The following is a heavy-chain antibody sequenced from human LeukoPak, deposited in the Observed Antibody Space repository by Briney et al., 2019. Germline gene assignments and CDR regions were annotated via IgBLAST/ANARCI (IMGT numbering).Heavy chain of an antibody. D-gene: IGHD2-15*01. CDR1: GGSISSYY. CDR2: IYYSGST. CDR3: AGRLGYCSGGSCYGFDY. J-gene: IGHJ4*02. V-gene: IGHV4-59*01. Sequence: PSETLSLTCTVSGGSISSYYWSWIRQPPGKGLEWIGYIYYSGSTNYNPSLKSRVTISVDTSKNQFSLKLSSVTAADTAVYYCAGRLGYCSGGSCYGFDYWGQGTLVTVSP.